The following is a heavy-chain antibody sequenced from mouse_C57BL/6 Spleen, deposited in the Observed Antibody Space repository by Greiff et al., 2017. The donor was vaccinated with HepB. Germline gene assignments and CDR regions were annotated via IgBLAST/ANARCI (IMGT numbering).Heavy chain of an antibody. V-gene: IGHV1-26*01. CDR1: GYTFTDYY. J-gene: IGHJ4*01. CDR2: INPNNGGT. Sequence: EVQLQQSGPELVKPGASVKISCKASGYTFTDYYMNWVKQSHGKSLEWIGDINPNNGGTSYNQKFKGKATLTVDKSSSTAYMELRSLTSEDAAVYYCASILKADYAMDYWGQGTSVTVSS. CDR3: ASILKADYAMDY.